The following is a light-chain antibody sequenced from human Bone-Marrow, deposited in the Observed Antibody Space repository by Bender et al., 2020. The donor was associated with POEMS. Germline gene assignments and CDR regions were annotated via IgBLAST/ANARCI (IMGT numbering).Light chain of an antibody. J-gene: IGLJ3*02. CDR3: QVWDSSSDHLVV. CDR1: NVGSNS. CDR2: DDN. V-gene: IGLV3-21*02. Sequence: SYVLTQPPSVSVAPGQTARITCGGNNVGSNSVHWYQQKSGQAPVLVVYDDNDRPSGIPERISGSNSGNTAALTISRVEAGDDADYYCQVWDSSSDHLVVFGGGTKLTVL.